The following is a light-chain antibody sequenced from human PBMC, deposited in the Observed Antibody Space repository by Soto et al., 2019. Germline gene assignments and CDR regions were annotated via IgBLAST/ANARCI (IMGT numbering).Light chain of an antibody. J-gene: IGKJ1*01. CDR1: QSINSY. V-gene: IGKV1-39*01. CDR2: ATS. Sequence: DIQMTQSPSSLSASVGDRVTITCRASQSINSYLNWYQQKPGKAPNLLIYATSTLQSGVPSRFSGSGSGTDFTLTISSLQPEDFATYYCQQSYSTFWTFGQGTKVEIK. CDR3: QQSYSTFWT.